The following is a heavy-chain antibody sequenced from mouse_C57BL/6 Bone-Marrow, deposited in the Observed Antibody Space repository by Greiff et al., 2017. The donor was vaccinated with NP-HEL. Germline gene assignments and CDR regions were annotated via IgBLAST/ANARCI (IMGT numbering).Heavy chain of an antibody. Sequence: EVKLMESGGGLVQPKGSLKLSCAASGFSFNTYAMNWVRQAPGKGLEWVARIRSKSNNYATYYADSVKDRFTISRDDSESMLYLQMNNLKTEDTAMYYCVRHGYGNDYFDYWGQGTTLTVSS. CDR3: VRHGYGNDYFDY. V-gene: IGHV10-1*01. D-gene: IGHD2-1*01. J-gene: IGHJ2*01. CDR2: IRSKSNNYAT. CDR1: GFSFNTYA.